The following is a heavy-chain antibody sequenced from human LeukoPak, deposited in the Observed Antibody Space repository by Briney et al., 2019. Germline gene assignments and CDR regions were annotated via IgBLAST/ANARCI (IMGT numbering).Heavy chain of an antibody. CDR2: IYPGDSDT. CDR1: GYSFTSYW. J-gene: IGHJ3*02. CDR3: ATNTMFRGIHAFDI. V-gene: IGHV5-51*01. Sequence: GESLKISCKGSGYSFTSYWIGWVRQMPGKGLEWMGIIYPGDSDTRYSPSSQGQVTISADKSISTAYLQWSSLKASDSAMYYCATNTMFRGIHAFDIWGQGTMVTVSS. D-gene: IGHD3-10*01.